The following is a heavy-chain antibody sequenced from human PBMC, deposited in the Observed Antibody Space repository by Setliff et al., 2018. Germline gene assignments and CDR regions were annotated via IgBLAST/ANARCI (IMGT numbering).Heavy chain of an antibody. D-gene: IGHD5-18*01. CDR2: VSSSGSP. V-gene: IGHV4-61*01. CDR1: GGSISSGSHY. J-gene: IGHJ6*02. CDR3: ARDRTAYSYGLDV. Sequence: SETLSLTCTVSGGSISSGSHYWSWIRQSPGKELDWIGYVSSSGSPNYSPSFKSRVTMSIDTSKNQFVLNLKAVTAADTAVYYCARDRTAYSYGLDVWGQGATVTVSS.